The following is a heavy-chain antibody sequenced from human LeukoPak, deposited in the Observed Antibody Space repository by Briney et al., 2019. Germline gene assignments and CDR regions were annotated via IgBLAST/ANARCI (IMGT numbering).Heavy chain of an antibody. V-gene: IGHV3-30*02. J-gene: IGHJ6*03. CDR2: ISYDGSKK. Sequence: PGGSLRLSCEASGFTFSRYGIHWVRQAPGKGLEWVAFISYDGSKKYHADSEKGRFTISRDNSKNKVYLQMNSLRAEDTAVYFCAKEYGYDYNYFYSMDVWGKGTTVTISS. CDR1: GFTFSRYG. D-gene: IGHD5-18*01. CDR3: AKEYGYDYNYFYSMDV.